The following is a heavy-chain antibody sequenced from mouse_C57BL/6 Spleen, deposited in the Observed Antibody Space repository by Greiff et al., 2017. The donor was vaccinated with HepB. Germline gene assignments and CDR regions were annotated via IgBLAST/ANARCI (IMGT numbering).Heavy chain of an antibody. V-gene: IGHV1-50*01. J-gene: IGHJ4*01. D-gene: IGHD1-1*01. Sequence: QVQLQQPGAELVKPGASVKLSCKASGYTFTSYWMQWVKQRPGQGLEWIGEIDPSDSYTNYNQKFKGKATLTVDTSSSTAYMQLSSLTSEDSAVYYCARGATTVVPYYAMDYWGQGTSVTASS. CDR1: GYTFTSYW. CDR3: ARGATTVVPYYAMDY. CDR2: IDPSDSYT.